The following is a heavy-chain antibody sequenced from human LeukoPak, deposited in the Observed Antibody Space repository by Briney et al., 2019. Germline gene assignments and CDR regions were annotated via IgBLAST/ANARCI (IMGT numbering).Heavy chain of an antibody. Sequence: PSETLSLTCAVYGGSFSGYYWSWIRQPPGKGLEWIGEINHSGSTNYNPSLKSRVTISVDTSKNQFPLKLSSVTAADTAVYYCARRYYGDYAAWGQGTLVTVSS. D-gene: IGHD4-17*01. CDR1: GGSFSGYY. CDR3: ARRYYGDYAA. J-gene: IGHJ5*02. CDR2: INHSGST. V-gene: IGHV4-34*01.